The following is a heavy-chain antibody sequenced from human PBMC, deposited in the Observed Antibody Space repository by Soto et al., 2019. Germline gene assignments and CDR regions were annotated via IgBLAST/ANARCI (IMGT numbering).Heavy chain of an antibody. V-gene: IGHV3-66*01. Sequence: EVQLVESGGDLVQRGGSLRLSCAASGFDVSNTDMSWVRQATGKGLEWVSVIYSGGYANYADSVKGRFIVSRDSPKNTLYLQMDRLRAEDTAVYYCAREAIIVIAAPEYYFDYWGQGTLVTVSS. CDR3: AREAIIVIAAPEYYFDY. J-gene: IGHJ4*02. CDR2: IYSGGYA. D-gene: IGHD3-22*01. CDR1: GFDVSNTD.